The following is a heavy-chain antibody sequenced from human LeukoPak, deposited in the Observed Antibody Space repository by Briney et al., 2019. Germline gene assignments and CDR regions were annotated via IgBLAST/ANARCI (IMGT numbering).Heavy chain of an antibody. V-gene: IGHV4-34*01. D-gene: IGHD3-10*01. CDR2: INHSGST. Sequence: PSETLSLTCAVYGGSFSGYYWSWIRQPPGKGLEWIGEINHSGSTNYNPSLKSRVTISVDTSKNQFPLKLSSVTAADTAVYYCARAAAIGSGSYSPTYFDYWGQGTLVTVSS. J-gene: IGHJ4*02. CDR1: GGSFSGYY. CDR3: ARAAAIGSGSYSPTYFDY.